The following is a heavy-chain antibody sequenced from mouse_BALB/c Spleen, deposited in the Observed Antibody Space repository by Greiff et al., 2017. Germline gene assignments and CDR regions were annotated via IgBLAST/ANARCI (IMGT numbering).Heavy chain of an antibody. J-gene: IGHJ2*01. D-gene: IGHD3-2*01. CDR3: TRRDSSGCVDY. Sequence: VQLQQSGAELVKPGASVKLSCTASGFNIKDNYMHWVKQRPEQGLEWIGRIDPANGNTKYDPKFQGKATITADTSSNTAYLQLSSLTSEDTAVYCCTRRDSSGCVDYWGQGTTLTVSS. V-gene: IGHV14-3*02. CDR2: IDPANGNT. CDR1: GFNIKDNY.